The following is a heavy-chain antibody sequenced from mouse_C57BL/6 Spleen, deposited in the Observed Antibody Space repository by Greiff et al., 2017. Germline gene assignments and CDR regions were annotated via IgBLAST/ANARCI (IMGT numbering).Heavy chain of an antibody. V-gene: IGHV5-6*03. D-gene: IGHD2-4*01. CDR3: ARDYDYGGGYALDY. CDR1: GFTFSSYG. CDR2: ISNGGSYT. J-gene: IGHJ4*01. Sequence: EVKLVESGGGLVQPGGSLKLSCAASGFTFSSYGMSWVRQAPDKRLEWVATISNGGSYTYYPDTLKGRFTISRDNAKNTLYLQMSSLKSEDTAMYYCARDYDYGGGYALDYWGQGTSVTVSS.